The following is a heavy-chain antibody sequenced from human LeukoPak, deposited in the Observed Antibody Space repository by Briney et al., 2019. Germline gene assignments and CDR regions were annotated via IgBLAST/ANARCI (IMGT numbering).Heavy chain of an antibody. V-gene: IGHV3-53*01. CDR2: IYRSGST. D-gene: IGHD3-22*01. CDR3: ARRGVVITTWYFDL. CDR1: GFTVSSNY. J-gene: IGHJ2*01. Sequence: PGGSLRLSCTASGFTVSSNYMTWVRQAPGKGLEWVSVIYRSGSTYYADSVKGRFTISRDNSKNTLYLQMNSLRAEDTAVYYCARRGVVITTWYFDLWGRGTLVTVSS.